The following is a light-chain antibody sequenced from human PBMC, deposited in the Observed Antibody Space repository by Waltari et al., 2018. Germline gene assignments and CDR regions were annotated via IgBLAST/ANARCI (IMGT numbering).Light chain of an antibody. Sequence: QSALTQPASVSGSPGQSITISCTGTSRDVGGYNYVSCYQQHPGKAPKLMIYDVTNRASGVSSRFTGSKSGNTASLTISGLQTDDEADYYCSSYRKSSTAGGVFGTGTKVTVL. CDR1: SRDVGGYNY. J-gene: IGLJ1*01. CDR2: DVT. V-gene: IGLV2-14*03. CDR3: SSYRKSSTAGGV.